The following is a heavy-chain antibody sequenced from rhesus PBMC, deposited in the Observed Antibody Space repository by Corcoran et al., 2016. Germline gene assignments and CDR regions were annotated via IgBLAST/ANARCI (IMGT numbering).Heavy chain of an antibody. J-gene: IGHJ4*01. D-gene: IGHD4-29*01. CDR3: ASGGVAAPFDY. V-gene: IGHV4-169*02. CDR2: INGSGSST. Sequence: QVQLQESGPAVVKPSETLSVTCAVSGGSISSSYWSWIRQAPGKGLEWIGYINGSGSSTNYNPSLKSRVTLSVDTSKNQLSLKLSSVTAADTAVYYCASGGVAAPFDYWGQGVLVTVSS. CDR1: GGSISSSY.